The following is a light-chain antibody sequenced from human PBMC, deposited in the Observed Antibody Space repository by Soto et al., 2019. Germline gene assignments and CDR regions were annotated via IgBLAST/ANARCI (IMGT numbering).Light chain of an antibody. CDR2: AAS. Sequence: IQLTQSPSSLSASVGDRVTITCRASQGISSSLAWYQQQPGKAPKLLIYAASTLQSGVPSRFSGSGSGTDFTLTISSLQPEDFATYYCQQLKSFPLSFGGGTTVGIK. CDR3: QQLKSFPLS. CDR1: QGISSS. J-gene: IGKJ4*01. V-gene: IGKV1-9*01.